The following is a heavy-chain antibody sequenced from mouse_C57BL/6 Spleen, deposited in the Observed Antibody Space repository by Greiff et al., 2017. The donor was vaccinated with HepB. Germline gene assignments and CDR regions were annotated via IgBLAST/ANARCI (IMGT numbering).Heavy chain of an antibody. CDR1: GYTFTSYW. J-gene: IGHJ2*01. Sequence: VQLQQPGAELVMPGASVKLSCKASGYTFTSYWMHWVKQRPGQGLEWIGEIDPSDSYTNYNQKFKGKSTLTVDKSSSTAYMQLSSLTSEDSAVYYCARSYYYGSSPYFYYWGQGTTLTVSS. CDR3: ARSYYYGSSPYFYY. V-gene: IGHV1-69*01. CDR2: IDPSDSYT. D-gene: IGHD1-1*01.